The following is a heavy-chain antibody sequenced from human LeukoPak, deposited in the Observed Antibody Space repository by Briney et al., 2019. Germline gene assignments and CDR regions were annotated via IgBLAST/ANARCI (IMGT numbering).Heavy chain of an antibody. CDR2: INHSGST. CDR3: AREDVDTAMVTKLDY. D-gene: IGHD5-18*01. V-gene: IGHV4-34*01. CDR1: GGAFSGYY. Sequence: PSETLSLTCAVYGGAFSGYYWSWIRQPPGKGLEWIGEINHSGSTNYNPSLKSRVTISVYTSKNQFSLKLSSVTAADTAVYYCAREDVDTAMVTKLDYWGKGTLVTVSS. J-gene: IGHJ4*02.